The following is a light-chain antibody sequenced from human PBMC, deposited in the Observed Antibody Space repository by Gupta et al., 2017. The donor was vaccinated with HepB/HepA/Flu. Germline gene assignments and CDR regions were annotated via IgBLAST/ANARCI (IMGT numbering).Light chain of an antibody. J-gene: IGKJ1*01. CDR2: WAS. CDR3: QQYYRTPRT. Sequence: DIVMTQSPDSLPVSLGERATINCKSSQSVLYSSNNKNYLAWYQQKPGQPPKLLIYWASTRESGVPDRFSGSGSGTDFTLTISSLQAEDVAVYYCQQYYRTPRTFGQGTKVEIK. V-gene: IGKV4-1*01. CDR1: QSVLYSSNNKNY.